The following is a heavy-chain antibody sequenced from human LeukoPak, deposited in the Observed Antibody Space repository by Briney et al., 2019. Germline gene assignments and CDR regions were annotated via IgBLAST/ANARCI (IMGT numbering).Heavy chain of an antibody. J-gene: IGHJ4*02. CDR3: ARDPNLPRVFDY. CDR1: GFTFSSYW. Sequence: PGGSLRLSCAASGFTFSSYWMHWVRQAPGKGLMWVSRIKSDGSETSYADSVKGRFTISRDNAKNSLYLQMNSLRAEDTAVYYCARDPNLPRVFDYWGQGTLVTVSS. CDR2: IKSDGSET. V-gene: IGHV3-74*01.